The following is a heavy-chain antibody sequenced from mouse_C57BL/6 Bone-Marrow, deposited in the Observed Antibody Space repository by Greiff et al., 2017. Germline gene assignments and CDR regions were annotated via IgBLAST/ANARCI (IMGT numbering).Heavy chain of an antibody. CDR2: INPNYGTT. V-gene: IGHV1-39*01. CDR1: GYSFTDYH. J-gene: IGHJ4*01. Sequence: VQLKESGPELVKPGASVKISCKASGYSFTDYHMNWVKQSNGKSLEWIGVINPNYGTTSYNQKFKGKATLTVDQSSSTASMQLNSLTSEDSAVYYCAMGYDYDYAMDYWGQGTSVTVSS. D-gene: IGHD2-4*01. CDR3: AMGYDYDYAMDY.